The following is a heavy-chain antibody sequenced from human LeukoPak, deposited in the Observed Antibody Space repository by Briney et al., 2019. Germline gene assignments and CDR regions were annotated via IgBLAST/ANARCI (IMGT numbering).Heavy chain of an antibody. D-gene: IGHD2-8*02. V-gene: IGHV3-74*01. J-gene: IGHJ4*01. CDR1: GFTMSNYW. CDR3: VRDGMGTAPYDL. Sequence: GSLRLSCVGSGFTMSNYWMNWVRQAPGEGLVWVSHINPGDGSTTGYADSVKGRFTVSRDNAKNTLYLQMTSLKDGDTAVYYCVRDGMGTAPYDLWGQGTLVTVSS. CDR2: INPGDGSTT.